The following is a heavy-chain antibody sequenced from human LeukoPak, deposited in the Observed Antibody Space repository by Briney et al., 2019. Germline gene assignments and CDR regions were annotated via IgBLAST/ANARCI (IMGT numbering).Heavy chain of an antibody. CDR1: GGSISSYY. J-gene: IGHJ2*01. Sequence: SETLSLTCTVSGGSISSYYWSWIRQPPGKGLEWIGYIYYSGSTNYNPSLKSRVTISVDTSKNQFSLKLSSVTAADTAVYYCARSDHDFWNWYFDPWGRGTLVTVSS. V-gene: IGHV4-59*01. D-gene: IGHD3-3*01. CDR3: ARSDHDFWNWYFDP. CDR2: IYYSGST.